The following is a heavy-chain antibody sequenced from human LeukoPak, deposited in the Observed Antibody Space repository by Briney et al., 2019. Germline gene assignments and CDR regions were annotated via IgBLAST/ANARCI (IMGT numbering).Heavy chain of an antibody. CDR2: ISATDGST. V-gene: IGHV3-23*01. D-gene: IGHD1-1*01. Sequence: GGSLRLSCAASRFAFSSYAMSWVRQAPGKGLEWVSVISATDGSTYYADSVKGRFTISRDNSKNALYLQMNSLRGEDMAVYYCVKRWTGTTIGQQDYWGQGTLVTVSS. CDR3: VKRWTGTTIGQQDY. J-gene: IGHJ4*02. CDR1: RFAFSSYA.